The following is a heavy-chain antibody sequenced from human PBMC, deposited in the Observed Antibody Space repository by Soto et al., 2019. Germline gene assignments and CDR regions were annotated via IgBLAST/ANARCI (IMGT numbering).Heavy chain of an antibody. J-gene: IGHJ5*02. V-gene: IGHV1-2*02. CDR2: INPKSDDT. CDR1: GYPFSDNQ. D-gene: IGHD4-4*01. Sequence: ASVKVSCKASGYPFSDNQVHWLRRAPGQGLEWMGRINPKSDDTNYAQKFQGRVTMTRDTSIDTAYLELTGLTSDDTATYYCARKHSLDYIRWGLDPWGQGTLVTVSS. CDR3: ARKHSLDYIRWGLDP.